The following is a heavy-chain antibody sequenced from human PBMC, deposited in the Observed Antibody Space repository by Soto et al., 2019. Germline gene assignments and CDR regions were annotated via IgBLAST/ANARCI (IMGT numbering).Heavy chain of an antibody. J-gene: IGHJ6*02. V-gene: IGHV1-18*04. Sequence: QVQLVESGAEVKKPGASVKVSCKASGYTFTNYGISWVRQAPGQGLEWMGWISGYNGNTKYAQKFQGRVTMTTDTPTNTAYMELRSLRSDDTAVYYCARDREYYYDSSGNYYYQYGRDGWGQGNTVTVS. CDR2: ISGYNGNT. D-gene: IGHD3-22*01. CDR3: ARDREYYYDSSGNYYYQYGRDG. CDR1: GYTFTNYG.